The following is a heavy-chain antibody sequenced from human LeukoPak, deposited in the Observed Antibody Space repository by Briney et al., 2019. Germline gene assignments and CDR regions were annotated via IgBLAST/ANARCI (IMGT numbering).Heavy chain of an antibody. CDR1: GYTFTDYY. CDR2: INPNSGGT. D-gene: IGHD4-17*01. Sequence: ASVTVSCKSSGYTFTDYYMHWLRQAPGKGLAWMGWINPNSGGTNYAQKFQGRVTMTRDTSISTAYMELRSLRSDDTDVYYCARDNNLRVTILFRRGDNWFDPWGQGTLVTVSS. V-gene: IGHV1-2*02. CDR3: ARDNNLRVTILFRRGDNWFDP. J-gene: IGHJ5*02.